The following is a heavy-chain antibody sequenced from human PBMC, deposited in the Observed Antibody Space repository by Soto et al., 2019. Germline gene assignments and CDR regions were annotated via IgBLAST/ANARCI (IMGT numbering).Heavy chain of an antibody. CDR1: SCSIRPYY. D-gene: IGHD3-22*01. CDR2: IYYSGST. CDR3: ARVMGYDSSGYYGALYWFDP. J-gene: IGHJ5*02. V-gene: IGHV4-59*01. Sequence: APLFHTCPVSSCSIRPYYSSLIRQPPWKGLEWIGYIYYSGSTNYNPSLKSRVTISVDTSKNQFSLKLSSVTAADTAVYYCARVMGYDSSGYYGALYWFDPWGQGTLVTVS.